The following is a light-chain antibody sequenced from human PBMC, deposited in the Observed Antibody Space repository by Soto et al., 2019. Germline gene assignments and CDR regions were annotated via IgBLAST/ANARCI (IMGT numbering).Light chain of an antibody. Sequence: SVLTQPASVSGSPGQTIAISRTGTSNDVGGYNYVSWYQQHPVKAPQLIIYDVTNRPSGVSDRFSGSKSGNTASLTISGLQAEDEADYYCSSYTSSSTPYVFGTGTKVTVL. V-gene: IGLV2-14*01. CDR1: SNDVGGYNY. CDR2: DVT. J-gene: IGLJ1*01. CDR3: SSYTSSSTPYV.